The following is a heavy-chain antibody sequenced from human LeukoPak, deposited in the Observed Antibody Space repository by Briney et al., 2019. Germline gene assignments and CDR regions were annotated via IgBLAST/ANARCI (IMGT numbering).Heavy chain of an antibody. CDR3: ASGYSYDSSGYYRDY. CDR1: GGSISSGDYY. Sequence: SETLSLTCTVSGGSISSGDYYWSWIRQPPGKGLEWIGYIYYSGSTYYNPSLKSRVTISVDTSKNQFSLKLSPVTAADTAVYYCASGYSYDSSGYYRDYWGQGTLVTVSS. V-gene: IGHV4-30-4*01. J-gene: IGHJ4*02. D-gene: IGHD3-22*01. CDR2: IYYSGST.